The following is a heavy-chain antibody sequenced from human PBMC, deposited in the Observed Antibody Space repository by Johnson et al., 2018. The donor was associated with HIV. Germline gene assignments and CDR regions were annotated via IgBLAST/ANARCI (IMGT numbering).Heavy chain of an antibody. V-gene: IGHV3-33*08. CDR1: GFTFSSYG. D-gene: IGHD1-26*01. CDR2: IWYDGSNK. J-gene: IGHJ3*02. Sequence: QVQLVESGGGLVQPGGSLRLSCAASGFTFSSYGMHWVRQAPGKGLEWVAVIWYDGSNKYYADSVKGRFTISRDNSKNMLYLQMNSLRAEDTAVYYCTTDPSWYWSYVDSDAFDIWGQGTMVTVSS. CDR3: TTDPSWYWSYVDSDAFDI.